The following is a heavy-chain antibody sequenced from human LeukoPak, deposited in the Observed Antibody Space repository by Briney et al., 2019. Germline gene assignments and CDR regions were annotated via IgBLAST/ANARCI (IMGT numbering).Heavy chain of an antibody. V-gene: IGHV1-18*01. J-gene: IGHJ4*02. CDR2: ISAYNGNT. Sequence: ASVKVSCKASGYTFTSYGISWVRQAPGQGLEWMGWISAYNGNTNYAQRLQGRVTMTTDTSTSTAYMELRSLRSDDTAVYYCAREVPYDSSRYYQPFDYWGQGTLVTVSS. CDR1: GYTFTSYG. CDR3: AREVPYDSSRYYQPFDY. D-gene: IGHD3-22*01.